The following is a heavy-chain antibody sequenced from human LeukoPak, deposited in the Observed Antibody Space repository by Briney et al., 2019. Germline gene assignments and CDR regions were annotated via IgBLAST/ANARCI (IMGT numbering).Heavy chain of an antibody. J-gene: IGHJ4*02. CDR1: EFTFSDYG. Sequence: PGGSLRLSCAASEFTFSDYGIHWVRQAPGKGLEWVAVIWSDGSNKYYADSVKGRFTISRDNSKKTLYLQMNSLRVEDTAVYYCVRASGSFDFWGQGTLVTVSS. D-gene: IGHD3-10*01. V-gene: IGHV3-33*01. CDR3: VRASGSFDF. CDR2: IWSDGSNK.